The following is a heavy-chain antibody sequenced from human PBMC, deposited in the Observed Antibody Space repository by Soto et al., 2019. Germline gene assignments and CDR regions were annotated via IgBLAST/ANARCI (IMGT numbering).Heavy chain of an antibody. V-gene: IGHV3-23*01. D-gene: IGHD3-10*01. CDR1: GFTFSSYA. J-gene: IGHJ6*02. CDR3: AKVQGSGSGLYYFYYYGMDV. Sequence: EVQLLESGGGLIQPGGSLRLSCAASGFTFSSYALSWVRQAPGKGLQCVSTVSGNGLSTYYADSVKGRFTISRDNSRNTLYLQMNSLRVEDTAVYYCAKVQGSGSGLYYFYYYGMDVWGQGTTVTVSS. CDR2: VSGNGLST.